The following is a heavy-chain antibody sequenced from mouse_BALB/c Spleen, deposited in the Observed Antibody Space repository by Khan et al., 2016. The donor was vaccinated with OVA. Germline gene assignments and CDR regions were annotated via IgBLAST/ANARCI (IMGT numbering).Heavy chain of an antibody. D-gene: IGHD1-1*01. CDR3: ARIYGGDFDD. CDR1: GYSITSDYA. V-gene: IGHV3-2*02. CDR2: ISYSGNT. J-gene: IGHJ2*01. Sequence: EVQLVESGPGLVKPSQSLSLTCTVTGYSITSDYAWNWIRQFPGNKLEWMGHISYSGNTKYNPSLKSRISISRDTSKNQFFLQLNSVTTEDTATXYCARIYGGDFDDWGKGTTLTGSS.